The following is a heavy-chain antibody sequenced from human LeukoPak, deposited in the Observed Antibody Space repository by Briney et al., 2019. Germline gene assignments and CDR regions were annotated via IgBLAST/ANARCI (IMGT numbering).Heavy chain of an antibody. Sequence: SETLSLTCAVYGGSFSGYYWSWIRQPPGKGLEWIGEINHSGSTNYNPSLKSRVTISVDTSKNQFSLKLSSVTAADTAVYYCARGILDSSGTNWFDPWGQGTLVTVSS. CDR3: ARGILDSSGTNWFDP. V-gene: IGHV4-34*01. CDR2: INHSGST. D-gene: IGHD3-22*01. J-gene: IGHJ5*02. CDR1: GGSFSGYY.